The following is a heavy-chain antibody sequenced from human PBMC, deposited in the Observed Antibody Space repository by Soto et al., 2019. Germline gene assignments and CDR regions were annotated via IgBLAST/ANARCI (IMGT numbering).Heavy chain of an antibody. CDR3: TTDIGRLPHAFDI. Sequence: GGTLRLSCSIYFHTIRNHSMRCLPHPPGKGLDSVGRTNSKTDGGTTDYAAPVTGRFTISRYDSKTTLYLQMNSLKTEATAVYYCTTDIGRLPHAFDIWGQGTMVTVSS. V-gene: IGHV3-15*01. J-gene: IGHJ3*02. D-gene: IGHD6-25*01. CDR1: FHTIRNHS. CDR2: TNSKTDGGTT.